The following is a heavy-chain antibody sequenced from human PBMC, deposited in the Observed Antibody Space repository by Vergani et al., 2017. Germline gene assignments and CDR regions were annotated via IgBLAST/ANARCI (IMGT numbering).Heavy chain of an antibody. CDR2: ISGSGGST. CDR1: GFTFSSYA. V-gene: IGHV3-23*01. Sequence: EVQLLESGGGLVQPGGSLRLSCAASGFTFSSYAMSWVRQAPGKGLEWVSAISGSGGSTYYADSVKGRFTISRDNAKNSLYLQMNSLRAEDTAVYYCARADDYGGNWDYFDYWGQGTLVTVSS. J-gene: IGHJ4*02. D-gene: IGHD4-23*01. CDR3: ARADDYGGNWDYFDY.